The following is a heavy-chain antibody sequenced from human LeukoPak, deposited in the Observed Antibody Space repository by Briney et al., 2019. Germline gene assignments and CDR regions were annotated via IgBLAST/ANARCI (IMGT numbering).Heavy chain of an antibody. CDR2: IYYSGST. V-gene: IGHV4-59*01. Sequence: SETLSLTCAVYGGSFSGYYWSWIRQPPGKGLEWIGYIYYSGSTNYNPSLKSRVTISVDTSKNQFSLKLSSVTAADTAVYYCARDRTAAAGGYWYFDLWGRGTLVTVSS. CDR3: ARDRTAAAGGYWYFDL. J-gene: IGHJ2*01. CDR1: GGSFSGYY. D-gene: IGHD6-13*01.